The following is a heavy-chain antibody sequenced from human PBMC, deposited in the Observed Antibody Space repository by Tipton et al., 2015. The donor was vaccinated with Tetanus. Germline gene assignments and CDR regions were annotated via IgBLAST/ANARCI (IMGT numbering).Heavy chain of an antibody. Sequence: QLVQSGADVKKPGESLKISCKASGYSFTRHWIGWVRQMPGKGLEWMGMIFPDDSDTRYRPSFQGHVTFSVDKSTSTVSLQWSSLKASAPAMYFCARMYSTSSPFDHWGQGTLVAVSS. J-gene: IGHJ4*02. D-gene: IGHD6-6*01. CDR1: GYSFTRHW. CDR2: IFPDDSDT. CDR3: ARMYSTSSPFDH. V-gene: IGHV5-51*01.